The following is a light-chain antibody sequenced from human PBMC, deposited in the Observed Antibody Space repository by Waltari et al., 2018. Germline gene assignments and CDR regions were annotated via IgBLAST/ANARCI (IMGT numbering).Light chain of an antibody. CDR1: SSDVGFYNF. J-gene: IGLJ1*01. Sequence: QSALTQPASVSGSPGQSITISCTGPSSDVGFYNFCSWYQHHPGKVPNLMIYEVSNRPSGVSNRFSGSKSGNTASLTISELQAEDEADYYCSSYTGRSTLYVFGTGTTVTVL. CDR3: SSYTGRSTLYV. V-gene: IGLV2-14*01. CDR2: EVS.